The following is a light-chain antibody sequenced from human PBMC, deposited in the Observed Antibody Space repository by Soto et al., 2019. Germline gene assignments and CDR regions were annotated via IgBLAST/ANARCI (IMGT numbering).Light chain of an antibody. Sequence: SYELTQPPSVSVSPGQTASITCSGDKLGDKYACWYQQKPGQSPVLVIYQDSKRPSGIPERFSGSNSGNTATLTITGLRAEDEADYYCQSHDSSLNSWVFGGGTKLTVL. V-gene: IGLV3-1*01. CDR3: QSHDSSLNSWV. CDR2: QDS. J-gene: IGLJ3*02. CDR1: KLGDKY.